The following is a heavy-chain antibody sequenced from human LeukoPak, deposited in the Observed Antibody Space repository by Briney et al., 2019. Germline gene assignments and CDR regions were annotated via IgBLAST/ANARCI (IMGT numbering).Heavy chain of an antibody. CDR2: ISSSSSTI. J-gene: IGHJ4*02. Sequence: GGSLRLSCAASGFTFSSYSMNWVRQAPGKGLEWVSYISSSSSTIYYADSVKGRFTISRDNAKNSLYLQMNSLRAEDTAVYYCASGEWLRFFDYWGQGTLVTVSS. CDR3: ASGEWLRFFDY. CDR1: GFTFSSYS. D-gene: IGHD5-12*01. V-gene: IGHV3-48*01.